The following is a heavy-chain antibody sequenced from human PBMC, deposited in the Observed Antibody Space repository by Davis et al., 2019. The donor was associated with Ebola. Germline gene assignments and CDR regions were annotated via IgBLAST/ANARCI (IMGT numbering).Heavy chain of an antibody. CDR1: GFTFSSYW. CDR3: ARDTWYSGDDNGGD. J-gene: IGHJ4*02. CDR2: INSDGSST. D-gene: IGHD1-26*01. V-gene: IGHV3-74*01. Sequence: GESLKISCAASGFTFSSYWMHWVCQAPGKGLVWVSRINSDGSSTSYADSVKGRFTISRDNAKNTLYLQMNSLRAEDTAVYYCARDTWYSGDDNGGDWGQGTLVTVSA.